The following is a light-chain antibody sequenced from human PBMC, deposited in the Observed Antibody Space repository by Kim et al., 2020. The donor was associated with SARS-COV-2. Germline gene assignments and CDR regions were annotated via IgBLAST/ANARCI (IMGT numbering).Light chain of an antibody. CDR2: ESS. Sequence: SASVGDTVTLTCRASQTISSYLNWYQQKPGKAPKFLIYESSTLQSGVPSRFSGRRSGIEFTLPISDLQPEDFAIYYCQQSYSDPLTFGQGTKLEI. J-gene: IGKJ2*01. CDR3: QQSYSDPLT. V-gene: IGKV1-39*01. CDR1: QTISSY.